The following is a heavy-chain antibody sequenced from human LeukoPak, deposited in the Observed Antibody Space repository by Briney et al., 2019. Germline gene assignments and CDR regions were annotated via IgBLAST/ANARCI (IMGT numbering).Heavy chain of an antibody. Sequence: ASVKVSCKASGGTFSSYAISWVRQAPGQGLEWMGRIIPILGIANYAQKFQGRVTITADKSTSTAYMELSSLRSEDTAVHYCASSSSSWFDAFDIWGQGTMVTVSS. J-gene: IGHJ3*02. CDR3: ASSSSSWFDAFDI. CDR2: IIPILGIA. V-gene: IGHV1-69*04. D-gene: IGHD6-13*01. CDR1: GGTFSSYA.